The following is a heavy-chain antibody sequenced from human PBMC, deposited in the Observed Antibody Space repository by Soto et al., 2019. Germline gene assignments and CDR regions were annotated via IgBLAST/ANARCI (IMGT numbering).Heavy chain of an antibody. Sequence: GGSLRLSCAASGFTFSSYAMHWVRQAPGKGLEWVAVISYDGSNKYYADSVKGRFTISRDNSKNTLYLQMNSLRAEDTAGYDCTRDHPLVVTAPTYYFDYWGQGTLVTVSS. D-gene: IGHD2-21*02. CDR1: GFTFSSYA. CDR2: ISYDGSNK. J-gene: IGHJ4*02. CDR3: TRDHPLVVTAPTYYFDY. V-gene: IGHV3-30-3*01.